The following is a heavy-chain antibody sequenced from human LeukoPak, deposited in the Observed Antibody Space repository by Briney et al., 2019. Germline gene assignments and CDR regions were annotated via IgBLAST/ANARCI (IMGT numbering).Heavy chain of an antibody. CDR1: GGSISSYY. Sequence: SETLSLTCTVSGGSISSYYWSWIRQPPGKGLEWIGYIYYSGSTNYNPSLKSRVTISVDTSKNQFSLKLSSVTAADTAVYYCARQQLVRANWFDPWGQGTLVTVSS. CDR2: IYYSGST. D-gene: IGHD6-13*01. J-gene: IGHJ5*02. CDR3: ARQQLVRANWFDP. V-gene: IGHV4-59*01.